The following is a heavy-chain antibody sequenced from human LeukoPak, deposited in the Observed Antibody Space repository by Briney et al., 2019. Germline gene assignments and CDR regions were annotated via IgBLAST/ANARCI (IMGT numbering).Heavy chain of an antibody. CDR2: IYTSGST. D-gene: IGHD3-22*01. CDR3: ARVSYYYDSSGYSGLLSHFDY. V-gene: IGHV4-61*09. Sequence: SETLSLTCTVSGGSISSGSYYWSWIRQPAGKGLEWIGHIYTSGSTNYNPSLKSRVTISVDTSKNQFSLKLSSVTAADTAVYYCARVSYYYDSSGYSGLLSHFDYWGQGTLVTVSS. J-gene: IGHJ4*02. CDR1: GGSISSGSYY.